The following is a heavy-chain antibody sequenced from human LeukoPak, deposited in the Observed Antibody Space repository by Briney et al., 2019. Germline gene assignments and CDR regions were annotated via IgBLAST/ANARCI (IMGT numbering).Heavy chain of an antibody. D-gene: IGHD3-3*01. V-gene: IGHV4-39*07. CDR1: GGSISSSSYY. CDR2: IYHSGST. CDR3: ARVSASGASTYYDFWSGYYAAVGREEYYFDY. Sequence: SETLSLTCTVSGGSISSSSYYWGWIRQPPGKGLEWIGSIYHSGSTYYNPSLKSRVTISVDTSKNQFSLKLSSVTAADTAVYYCARVSASGASTYYDFWSGYYAAVGREEYYFDYWGQGTLVTVSS. J-gene: IGHJ4*02.